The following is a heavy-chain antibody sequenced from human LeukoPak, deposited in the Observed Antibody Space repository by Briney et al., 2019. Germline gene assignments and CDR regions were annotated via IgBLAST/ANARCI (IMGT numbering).Heavy chain of an antibody. V-gene: IGHV1-8*01. CDR2: MNPNSGNT. Sequence: ASVKLSCKASGYTFTSYDINWVRQATGQGLEWMGWMNPNSGNTGYAQKFQVRVTMTRNTSISTAYMELSSLRSEDTAVYYCARGVGAPTVFDPWGQGTLVTVSS. J-gene: IGHJ5*02. D-gene: IGHD1-26*01. CDR1: GYTFTSYD. CDR3: ARGVGAPTVFDP.